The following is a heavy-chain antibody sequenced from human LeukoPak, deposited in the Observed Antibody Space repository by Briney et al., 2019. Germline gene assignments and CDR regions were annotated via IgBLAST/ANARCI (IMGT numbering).Heavy chain of an antibody. V-gene: IGHV3-15*01. D-gene: IGHD6-13*01. Sequence: GGSLRLSCAASGFTFTTAWMNWVRQAPGKGLEWVGRVKSKNDGGTTDYAAPVKGRFTISRDGSKNTLYLQMNSLQTEDTAVYYCTTDWGSSRYRYYWGQGTLVTVSS. CDR2: VKSKNDGGTT. CDR3: TTDWGSSRYRYY. J-gene: IGHJ4*02. CDR1: GFTFTTAW.